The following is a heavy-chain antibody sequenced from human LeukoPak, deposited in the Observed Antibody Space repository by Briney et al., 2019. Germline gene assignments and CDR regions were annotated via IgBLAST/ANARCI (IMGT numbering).Heavy chain of an antibody. CDR3: ARVRSMVRGVITYYFDY. D-gene: IGHD3-10*01. Sequence: GGSLRLSCAASGFTFSSYWMSWVRQAPGKGLEWVANIKQDGSEKYYVDSVKGRFTISRDNAKNSLYLQMNSLRAEDTAVYYCARVRSMVRGVITYYFDYWGQGTLVTVSS. V-gene: IGHV3-7*01. J-gene: IGHJ4*02. CDR2: IKQDGSEK. CDR1: GFTFSSYW.